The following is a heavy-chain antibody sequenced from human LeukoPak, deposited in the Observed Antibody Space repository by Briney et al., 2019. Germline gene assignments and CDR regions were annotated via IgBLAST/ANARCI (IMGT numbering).Heavy chain of an antibody. Sequence: SQTLSLTCAISGDSASCKCVSWNWIRQSPSGGLEYLGRTRYRSTWNTFYSSSVEGRITINADTSRNQVSLRLNSVTPEDTALYYCVRDFNWAFDYWGQGTLVTVSS. J-gene: IGHJ4*02. CDR2: TRYRSTWNT. CDR1: GDSASCKCVS. D-gene: IGHD7-27*01. CDR3: VRDFNWAFDY. V-gene: IGHV6-1*01.